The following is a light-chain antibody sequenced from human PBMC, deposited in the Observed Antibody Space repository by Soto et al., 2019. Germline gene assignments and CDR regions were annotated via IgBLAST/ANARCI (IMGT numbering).Light chain of an antibody. CDR3: SSYAGAVV. V-gene: IGLV2-23*01. J-gene: IGLJ2*01. Sequence: QSARTQPASVSRSPGQSITLSCTRTSSGVENYNLVSWYQHRPGKAPKLIIYEGSQRPSGVSDRFSGSKSGNTASLTISGLRAEYEADYYCSSYAGAVVFGGGTKVTFL. CDR2: EGS. CDR1: SSGVENYNL.